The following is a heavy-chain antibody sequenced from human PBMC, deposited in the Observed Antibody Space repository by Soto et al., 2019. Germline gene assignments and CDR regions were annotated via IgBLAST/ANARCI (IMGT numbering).Heavy chain of an antibody. CDR3: ARRGCVKGVCYNSYDM. Sequence: QVQLVESGGGVVQPGRSLRLSCAVSGFTFSDFGMHWVRQAPGKGLEWVALIWYHGGNEEYADSVKGRSSISRDNSKNTLYLQMDSLRDEDTAVYYCARRGCVKGVCYNSYDMWGQGTMVTVSS. D-gene: IGHD2-8*01. V-gene: IGHV3-33*03. CDR2: IWYHGGNE. J-gene: IGHJ3*02. CDR1: GFTFSDFG.